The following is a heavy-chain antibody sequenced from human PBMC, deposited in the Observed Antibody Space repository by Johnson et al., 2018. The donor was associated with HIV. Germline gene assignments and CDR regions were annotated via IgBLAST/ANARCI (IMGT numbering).Heavy chain of an antibody. CDR1: GFTFSRYA. D-gene: IGHD2-15*01. CDR3: ARDKGYCSGGSCAYDAFDI. CDR2: ISSDGSDK. Sequence: QVQLVESGGGVVQPGRSLRLSCAASGFTFSRYAIHWVRQAPGKGLEWVAVISSDGSDKYYGTSVRCRFTISRDYSKNTVYLQMNRLRTEDTAVYYCARDKGYCSGGSCAYDAFDIWGQGTIVTVSA. V-gene: IGHV3-30*04. J-gene: IGHJ3*02.